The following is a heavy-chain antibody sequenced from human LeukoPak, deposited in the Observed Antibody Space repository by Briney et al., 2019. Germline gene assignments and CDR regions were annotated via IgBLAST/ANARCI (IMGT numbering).Heavy chain of an antibody. D-gene: IGHD6-19*01. Sequence: PSETLSLTCTVSGGSISSGSYYWSWIRQSAGKGLEWIGRIYSSGSTNYNPSLKSRVTISVDTSKNQFSLKLSSVTAADTAVYYCARDSLITVTGADSFAYWGQGILVTVSS. CDR2: IYSSGST. CDR3: ARDSLITVTGADSFAY. CDR1: GGSISSGSYY. V-gene: IGHV4-61*02. J-gene: IGHJ4*02.